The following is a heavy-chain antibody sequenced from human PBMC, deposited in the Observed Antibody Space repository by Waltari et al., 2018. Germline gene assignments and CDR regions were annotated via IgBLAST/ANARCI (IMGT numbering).Heavy chain of an antibody. Sequence: QVQLVQSGAEVKKPGSSVKVSCKASGGTFSSYAISWVRQAPGQGLEWMGGIIPILGIANYAQKVQGRVTITADKSTSTAYMELSSLRSEDTAVYYCARADYDILTGYYYYYGMDVWDQGTTVTVSS. V-gene: IGHV1-69*10. CDR1: GGTFSSYA. CDR3: ARADYDILTGYYYYYGMDV. J-gene: IGHJ6*02. CDR2: IIPILGIA. D-gene: IGHD3-9*01.